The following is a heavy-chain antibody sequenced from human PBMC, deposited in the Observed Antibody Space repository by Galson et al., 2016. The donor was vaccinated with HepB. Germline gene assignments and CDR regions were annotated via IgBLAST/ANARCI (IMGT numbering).Heavy chain of an antibody. V-gene: IGHV3-9*01. CDR2: IRSGSRTK. J-gene: IGHJ4*01. CDR1: GFTFDGYA. Sequence: SLRLSCATSGFTFDGYAMHWVRQAPGRGLEWVSGIRSGSRTKWYADSAKGRFSISRDNDRNSLYLQMNSLSADDTACYYCAKSDGGDYGDLWDYWGRGTLVTVSS. CDR3: AKSDGGDYGDLWDY. D-gene: IGHD4-17*01.